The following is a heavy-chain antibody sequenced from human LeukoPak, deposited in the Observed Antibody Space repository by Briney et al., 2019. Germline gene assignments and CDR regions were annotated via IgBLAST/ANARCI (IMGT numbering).Heavy chain of an antibody. CDR1: GYTFTGYY. CDR3: AGGQWLVRGAFDI. CDR2: INPNSGGT. Sequence: ASVKVSCKASGYTFTGYYMHWVRQAPGQGLEWMGRINPNSGGTNYAQKFQGRVTMTRDTSISTAYMELSRLRSDDTAVYYCAGGQWLVRGAFDIWGQGTMVPVSS. J-gene: IGHJ3*02. D-gene: IGHD6-19*01. V-gene: IGHV1-2*06.